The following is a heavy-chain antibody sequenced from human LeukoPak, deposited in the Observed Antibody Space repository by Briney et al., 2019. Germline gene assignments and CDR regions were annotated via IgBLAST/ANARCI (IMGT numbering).Heavy chain of an antibody. V-gene: IGHV3-33*01. CDR2: IWYDGSNK. J-gene: IGHJ4*02. Sequence: SGGSLRLSCAASGFTFSSYGMPWVRQAPDKGLEWVAVIWYDGSNKYYADSVKGRFTISRDNYKNTLYLQMNSLRAEDTAVYDCARAFQGYATYFDYWDQGTLVTVSS. CDR1: GFTFSSYG. CDR3: ARAFQGYATYFDY. D-gene: IGHD5-12*01.